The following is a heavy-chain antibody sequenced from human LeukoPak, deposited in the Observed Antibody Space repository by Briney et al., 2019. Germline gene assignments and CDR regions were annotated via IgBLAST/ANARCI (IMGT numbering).Heavy chain of an antibody. CDR3: ARIRVAEDAFDI. Sequence: GGSLRLSCAASGFTFSSYWMHWVRQAPGKGLEWVAFIRYDGSNKYYADSVKGRFTISRDNAKNTLYLQMNSLRAEDTAVYYCARIRVAEDAFDIWGQGTMVTVSS. D-gene: IGHD6-19*01. J-gene: IGHJ3*02. V-gene: IGHV3-30*02. CDR2: IRYDGSNK. CDR1: GFTFSSYW.